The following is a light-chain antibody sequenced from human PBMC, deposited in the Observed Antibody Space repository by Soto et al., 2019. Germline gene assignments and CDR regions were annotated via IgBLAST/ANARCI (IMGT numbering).Light chain of an antibody. CDR3: QRGDSLPLT. Sequence: DIQMTQSPSSVSSSIGDRVTISCRGSQSTYKWLVWYQQKPGKAPKLLIYAASSLQSGVPSRFSGSGYGTDFTLTISSLQPEDSANYYFQRGDSLPLTLGGGTKVEI. V-gene: IGKV1-12*01. J-gene: IGKJ4*01. CDR1: QSTYKW. CDR2: AAS.